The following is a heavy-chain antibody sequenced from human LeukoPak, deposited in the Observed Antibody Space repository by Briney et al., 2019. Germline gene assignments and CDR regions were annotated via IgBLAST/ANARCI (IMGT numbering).Heavy chain of an antibody. J-gene: IGHJ4*02. CDR1: GGSISSYY. Sequence: SETLSLTCTVSGGSISSYYWTWIRQPPGKGLEWIGYIYYTGATSCNPSLESRVTISVDTSKKQFSLKLTSVTAADTAVYYCARYGGSGWVIDNWGQGTLVTVSS. CDR3: ARYGGSGWVIDN. CDR2: IYYTGAT. V-gene: IGHV4-59*08. D-gene: IGHD6-19*01.